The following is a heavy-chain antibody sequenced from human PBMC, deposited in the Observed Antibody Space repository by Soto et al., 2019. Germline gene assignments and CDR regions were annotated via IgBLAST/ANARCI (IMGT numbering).Heavy chain of an antibody. D-gene: IGHD4-17*01. V-gene: IGHV4-39*01. CDR2: IYDSGST. Sequence: QLQLQESGPGLVKPSETLSLTCTVSGASVTSSTYYWGWIRQPPGKGLEWIGSIYDSGSTYYNPSLRSRVTISGDTSKNQVSLKLTSVTAADTAVYYCANDYGDYKSYYGMDVWGQGTTVTVSS. J-gene: IGHJ6*02. CDR3: ANDYGDYKSYYGMDV. CDR1: GASVTSSTYY.